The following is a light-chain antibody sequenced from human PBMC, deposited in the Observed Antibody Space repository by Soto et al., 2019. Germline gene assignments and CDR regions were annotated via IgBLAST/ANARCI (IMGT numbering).Light chain of an antibody. J-gene: IGKJ1*01. CDR1: QSVSSYY. CDR2: AAS. Sequence: EIVLTQSPGTLSLSPGERATLSCRASQSVSSYYLAWYQQKPGQAPRLLIYAASSRATGIPDRFSGGGSGTDFTLTISRLEPEDFALYYCQQCGSSPWTFGQGTNVEIK. V-gene: IGKV3-20*01. CDR3: QQCGSSPWT.